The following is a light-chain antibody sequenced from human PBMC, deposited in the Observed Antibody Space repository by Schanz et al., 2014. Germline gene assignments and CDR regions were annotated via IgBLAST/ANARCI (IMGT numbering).Light chain of an antibody. CDR1: SSDIGGYDY. CDR3: CSYADGSTLI. J-gene: IGLJ2*01. Sequence: QSALTQPASMSGSPGQSITISCNGSSSDIGGYDYVSWYRQYPGKAPKLMIYDVFNRPSGVSHRFSASKSGYTASLTISGLQAEDEADYYCCSYADGSTLIFGGGTKLTVL. CDR2: DVF. V-gene: IGLV2-14*01.